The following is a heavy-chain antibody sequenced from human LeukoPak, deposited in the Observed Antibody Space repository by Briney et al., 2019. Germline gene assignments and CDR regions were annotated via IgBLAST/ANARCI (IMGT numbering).Heavy chain of an antibody. CDR3: AREFESYDFWTPHYYYYYMDV. CDR2: ISAYNGNT. J-gene: IGHJ6*03. D-gene: IGHD3-3*01. CDR1: GYTLTSYG. Sequence: ASVKVSCKASGYTLTSYGISSVRPAPGQGLEWMGCISAYNGNTNYAQKLQGRVTMTTDTSTSTAYMELRSLRSDDTAVYYCAREFESYDFWTPHYYYYYMDVWGKGTTVTVSS. V-gene: IGHV1-18*01.